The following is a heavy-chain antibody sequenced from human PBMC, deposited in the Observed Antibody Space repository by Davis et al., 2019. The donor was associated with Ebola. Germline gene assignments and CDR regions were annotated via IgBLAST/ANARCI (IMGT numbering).Heavy chain of an antibody. CDR3: ARSSYYPDY. CDR1: GFTFSSYW. V-gene: IGHV3-74*01. J-gene: IGHJ4*02. Sequence: PGGSLRLSCAASGFTFSSYWMHWVRQAPGKGLVWVSRINPDGSFTDYADSVKGRFSISRDSTSNTLYLQMNSLRAEDTAVYFCARSSYYPDYWGQGTLVTVSS. D-gene: IGHD3-22*01. CDR2: INPDGSFT.